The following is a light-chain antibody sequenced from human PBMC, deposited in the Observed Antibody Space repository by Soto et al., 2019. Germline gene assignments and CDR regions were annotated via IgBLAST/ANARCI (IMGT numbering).Light chain of an antibody. CDR3: QQYNNFSPLT. CDR2: DAS. Sequence: DIQLTQSPSSLSASVGDRVTITCQASQDISNYLNWYEQKPGKAPNLLIFDASKLKTGVPSRFSGRGSGTVFTFTISSLQPEDVATYFCQQYNNFSPLTFGGGTNVELK. V-gene: IGKV1-33*01. CDR1: QDISNY. J-gene: IGKJ4*01.